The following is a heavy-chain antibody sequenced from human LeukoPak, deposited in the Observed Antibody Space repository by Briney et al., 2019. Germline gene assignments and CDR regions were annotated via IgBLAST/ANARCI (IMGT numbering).Heavy chain of an antibody. CDR2: IYYSGST. CDR1: GGSISSYY. V-gene: IGHV4-59*08. J-gene: IGHJ3*02. Sequence: SETLSLTCTVSGGSISSYYWSWIRQPPGKGLEWIGYIYYSGSTNYNPSLKSRVTISVDTSKNQFSLKLSSVTAADTAVYYCARHVRDAFDIWGQGTMVTVSS. CDR3: ARHVRDAFDI.